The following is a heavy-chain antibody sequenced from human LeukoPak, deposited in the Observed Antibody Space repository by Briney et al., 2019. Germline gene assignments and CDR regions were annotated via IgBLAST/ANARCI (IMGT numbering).Heavy chain of an antibody. Sequence: SVKVSCKASGGTFSSYAISWVRQAPGQGLEWMGRIIPILGIANYAQKFQGRVTITADKSTSTAYMELSSLRSEDTAVYYCARSYCSGGSCYHEWFDPWGQGTLVTVSS. CDR1: GGTFSSYA. V-gene: IGHV1-69*04. CDR2: IIPILGIA. J-gene: IGHJ5*02. D-gene: IGHD2-15*01. CDR3: ARSYCSGGSCYHEWFDP.